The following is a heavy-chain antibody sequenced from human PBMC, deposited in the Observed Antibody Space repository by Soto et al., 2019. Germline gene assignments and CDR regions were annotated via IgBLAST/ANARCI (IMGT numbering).Heavy chain of an antibody. J-gene: IGHJ6*02. CDR3: ARLNGYCVSTKCHGYYGIDV. D-gene: IGHD2-2*03. CDR1: GGSISSYY. Sequence: PSETLSLTCTVSGGSISSYYWSWIRQPPGKGLEWIGYIYYSGSTNYNPSLKSRVTISVDTSKNEFSLRLNSVTAADTAVYYCARLNGYCVSTKCHGYYGIDVWGQGTTVTVSS. CDR2: IYYSGST. V-gene: IGHV4-59*08.